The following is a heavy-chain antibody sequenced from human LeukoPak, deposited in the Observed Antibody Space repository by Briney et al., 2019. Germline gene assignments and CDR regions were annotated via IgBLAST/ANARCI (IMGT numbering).Heavy chain of an antibody. D-gene: IGHD2-15*01. CDR2: ISYDGSNK. V-gene: IGHV3-30*18. Sequence: HPGRSLRLSCAASGFTFSSYGMHWVRQAPGKGLEWVAVISYDGSNKYYADSVKGRFTISRDNSKNTLYLQMNSLRAEDTAVYYCAKDNGYCSGGSCLRNTYYFDYWGQGTLVTVSS. CDR1: GFTFSSYG. CDR3: AKDNGYCSGGSCLRNTYYFDY. J-gene: IGHJ4*02.